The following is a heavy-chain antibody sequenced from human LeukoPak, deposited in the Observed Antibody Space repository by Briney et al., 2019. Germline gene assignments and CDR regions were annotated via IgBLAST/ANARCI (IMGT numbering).Heavy chain of an antibody. CDR1: GFTFSSYG. CDR3: ATEGGSYYVHTFDY. D-gene: IGHD1-26*01. V-gene: IGHV3-30*02. Sequence: GGSLRLSCAASGFTFSSYGMHWVRQAPGKGLEWVAFIRYDGGYKYCADSVKGRFTISRDNSKNTLYLQMNSLRAEDTAVYYCATEGGSYYVHTFDYWGQGTLVTVSS. J-gene: IGHJ4*02. CDR2: IRYDGGYK.